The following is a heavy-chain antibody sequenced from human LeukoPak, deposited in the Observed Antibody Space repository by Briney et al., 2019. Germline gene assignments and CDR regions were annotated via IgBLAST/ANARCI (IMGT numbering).Heavy chain of an antibody. J-gene: IGHJ4*02. V-gene: IGHV1-8*01. Sequence: GASVKVSCKASGHTFTIYDINWVRQAPGQGLEWMGWMNPGSGNTVYAQKFQGRVTMTEDTSTDTAYMELSSLRSEDTAVYYCATAPEVARYYFDYWGQGALVTVSS. D-gene: IGHD1-14*01. CDR3: ATAPEVARYYFDY. CDR2: MNPGSGNT. CDR1: GHTFTIYD.